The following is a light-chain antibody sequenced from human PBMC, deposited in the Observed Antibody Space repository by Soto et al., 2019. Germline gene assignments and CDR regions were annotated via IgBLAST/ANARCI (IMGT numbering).Light chain of an antibody. CDR1: QDISNY. Sequence: DIQMTQSPSSLSASVGDRVTITCQASQDISNYLNWYPQKPGKATKLLIYDASNLETGVPSRFSGSGSGTDFTFTISSLQPEDIATYYCQQYDNLPLTFGGGTKVEIK. CDR2: DAS. V-gene: IGKV1-33*01. J-gene: IGKJ4*01. CDR3: QQYDNLPLT.